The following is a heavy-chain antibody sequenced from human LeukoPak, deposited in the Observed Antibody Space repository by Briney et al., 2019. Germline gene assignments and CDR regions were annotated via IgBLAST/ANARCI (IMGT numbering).Heavy chain of an antibody. CDR2: INTNTGNP. V-gene: IGHV7-4-1*02. CDR1: GYTFTSYA. J-gene: IGHJ4*02. D-gene: IGHD5-18*01. Sequence: ASVKVSCKASGYTFTSYAMNWVRQAPGQGLKWMGWINTNTGNPTYAQGFTGRFVFSLDTSVSTAYLQISSLKAEDTAVYYCARGDTAMDAYYFDYWGQGTLVTVSS. CDR3: ARGDTAMDAYYFDY.